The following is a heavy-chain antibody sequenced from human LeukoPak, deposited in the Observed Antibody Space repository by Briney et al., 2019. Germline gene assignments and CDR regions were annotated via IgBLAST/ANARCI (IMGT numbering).Heavy chain of an antibody. J-gene: IGHJ5*02. CDR1: GGTFSSYA. V-gene: IGHV1-69*01. CDR3: ARDIPRPRGFDP. CDR2: IIPIFGTA. Sequence: SVKVSCKASGGTFSSYAISWVRQAPGQGLEWMGGIIPIFGTANYAQKFQGRVTITADESTSTAYMKLSSLRSEDTAVYYCARDIPRPRGFDPWGQGTLVTVSS.